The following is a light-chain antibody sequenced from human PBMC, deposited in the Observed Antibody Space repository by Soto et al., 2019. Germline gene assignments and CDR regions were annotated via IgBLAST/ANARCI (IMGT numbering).Light chain of an antibody. CDR1: QSISKY. Sequence: EIVLTHSPATLSLSPGEGATLSCRASQSISKYLVWYQQKPGQAPRVLIYDTSNRATGIPARFSGTGSGTDFTLTISSLEPEDFAVYYCQQRSNWPVTFGPGTKVDIK. CDR2: DTS. CDR3: QQRSNWPVT. V-gene: IGKV3-11*01. J-gene: IGKJ3*01.